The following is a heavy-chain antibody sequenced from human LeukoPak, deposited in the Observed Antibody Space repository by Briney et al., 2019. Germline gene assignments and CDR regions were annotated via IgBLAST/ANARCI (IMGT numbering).Heavy chain of an antibody. D-gene: IGHD1-26*01. CDR2: FSYSGST. J-gene: IGHJ4*02. V-gene: IGHV4-59*01. Sequence: SETLSLTCSVSGVSISGYHWIWIRQPPAKGLEWMGYFSYSGSTRYNPSLKSRVTMSVDTSKNQFSLRLNSVAAADTAVYYCARMYSGTSYYFDFWGQGTLVTVSS. CDR3: ARMYSGTSYYFDF. CDR1: GVSISGYH.